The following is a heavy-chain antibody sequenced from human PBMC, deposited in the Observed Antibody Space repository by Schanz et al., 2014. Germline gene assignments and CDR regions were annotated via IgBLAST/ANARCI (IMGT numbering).Heavy chain of an antibody. CDR1: GDSISSGGYY. D-gene: IGHD1-1*01. J-gene: IGHJ2*01. CDR3: ARDTTWRLDL. CDR2: IYYSGST. V-gene: IGHV4-31*03. Sequence: QVQLQESGPGLVKPSQTLSLTCTVSGDSISSGGYYWSWIRQHPGKGLEWIGYIYYSGSTYYNPSLKSRVPKSLDTSNTQFSLPLTSLTAADTAVYYCARDTTWRLDLWGRGTLVTVSS.